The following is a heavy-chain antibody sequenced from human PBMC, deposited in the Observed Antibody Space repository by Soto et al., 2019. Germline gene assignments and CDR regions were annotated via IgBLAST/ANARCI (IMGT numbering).Heavy chain of an antibody. J-gene: IGHJ6*03. V-gene: IGHV3-74*01. Sequence: GGSLRLSCAASGFTFSSYWMHWVRQAPGKGLVWVSRINSDGSSTSYADSVKGRFTISRDNAKNTLYLQMNSLRAEDTAVYYWEREHDYSYYRAVWGKGTTVTVSS. CDR3: EREHDYSYYRAV. CDR1: GFTFSSYW. CDR2: INSDGSST.